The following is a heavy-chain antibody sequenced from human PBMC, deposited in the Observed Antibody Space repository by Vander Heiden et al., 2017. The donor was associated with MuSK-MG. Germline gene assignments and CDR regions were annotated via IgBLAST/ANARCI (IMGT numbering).Heavy chain of an antibody. J-gene: IGHJ4*02. CDR1: GGSFRGYY. D-gene: IGHD2-15*01. Sequence: QVQLQQWGAGLLKPSETLSLTCAVHGGSFRGYYWIWIRQPPGKGLEWIGEISHSGSTNYNPSLKSRVTISVDTSKNQFSLKLSSVTAADTAVYYCARGVDIVVVVAALYYFDYWCQGTLVTVSS. CDR3: ARGVDIVVVVAALYYFDY. V-gene: IGHV4-34*01. CDR2: ISHSGST.